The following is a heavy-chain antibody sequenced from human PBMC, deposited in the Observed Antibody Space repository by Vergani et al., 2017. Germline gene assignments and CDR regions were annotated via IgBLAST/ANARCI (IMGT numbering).Heavy chain of an antibody. D-gene: IGHD3-22*01. Sequence: EVQLVESGGGLVQPGRSLRLSCAASGFTFSTYGMHWVRQTTRKGLEWVSTIGTTGDTYYPGSVKGRFTISREDAKNSLYLQMNSLRAGDTAVYYCARGSYYDSSGYSVFDIWGQGTMVTVSS. CDR1: GFTFSTYG. CDR2: IGTTGDT. V-gene: IGHV3-13*01. CDR3: ARGSYYDSSGYSVFDI. J-gene: IGHJ3*02.